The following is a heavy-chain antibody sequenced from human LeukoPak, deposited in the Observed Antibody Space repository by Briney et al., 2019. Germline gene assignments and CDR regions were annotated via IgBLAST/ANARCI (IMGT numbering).Heavy chain of an antibody. CDR2: ISGRDGDT. CDR1: GLVFRSYA. J-gene: IGHJ4*02. Sequence: GGSLRLSCEVSGLVFRSYAMSWVRQAPGKGLEWVAGISGRDGDTYYADSVKGRFTISRDNSNNTLYLQMTSLRDEDTAVYFCAKAYTVRVVGYYFDYWGQGALVIVSS. D-gene: IGHD2-2*02. V-gene: IGHV3-23*01. CDR3: AKAYTVRVVGYYFDY.